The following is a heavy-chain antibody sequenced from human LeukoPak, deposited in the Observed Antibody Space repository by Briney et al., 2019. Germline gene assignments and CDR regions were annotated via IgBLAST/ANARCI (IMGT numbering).Heavy chain of an antibody. Sequence: ASVKVSCKASGYTFTSYYMHWVRQAPGQGLEWMGIISPSGGSTSYAQKFQGRVTMTRDTSTSTVYMELSSLRSEDTAVYYCARGRGCSGGSCRYAFDIWGQGTMVTVSS. D-gene: IGHD2-15*01. V-gene: IGHV1-46*01. CDR3: ARGRGCSGGSCRYAFDI. CDR1: GYTFTSYY. CDR2: ISPSGGST. J-gene: IGHJ3*02.